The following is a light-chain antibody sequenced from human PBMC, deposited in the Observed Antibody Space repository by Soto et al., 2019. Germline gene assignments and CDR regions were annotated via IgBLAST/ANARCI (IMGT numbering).Light chain of an antibody. Sequence: QSVLTQPASVSGSPGQSITISCTGTSSDVGTYNLVSWYQQHPGKAPKLMVYEGTKRPSGVSNSFSGSKSGNTASLTISGLQAEDEAAYYCSSYVGSSTYVFRTGTTVTVL. V-gene: IGLV2-23*01. J-gene: IGLJ1*01. CDR3: SSYVGSSTYV. CDR1: SSDVGTYNL. CDR2: EGT.